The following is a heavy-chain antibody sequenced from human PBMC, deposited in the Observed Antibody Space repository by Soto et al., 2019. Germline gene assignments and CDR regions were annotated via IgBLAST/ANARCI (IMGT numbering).Heavy chain of an antibody. CDR2: AYYSGDT. D-gene: IGHD3-22*01. CDR1: GGSISRYY. CDR3: ASGGLLGHYYDSHWFDP. Sequence: SETLSLTCIVSGGSISRYYWSWSRQPPGKGLEWIGYAYYSGDTGYNPSLKSRVTMAVDTSKNQFSLKLSSVTAADTAVYYCASGGLLGHYYDSHWFDPWGQGTLVTVS. V-gene: IGHV4-59*01. J-gene: IGHJ5*02.